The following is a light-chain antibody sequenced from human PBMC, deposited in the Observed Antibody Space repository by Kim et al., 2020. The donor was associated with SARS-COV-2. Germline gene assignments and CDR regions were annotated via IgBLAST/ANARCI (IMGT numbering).Light chain of an antibody. V-gene: IGLV10-54*04. CDR2: RNN. CDR3: SAWDSSLNVWV. Sequence: QTATLTCPGNNNHVGNQGAAWLQQHQGHPPKLLSYRNNNRPSGISERFSASRSGDTASLTITGLQPEDETDYYCSAWDSSLNVWVFGGGTQLTVL. J-gene: IGLJ3*02. CDR1: NNHVGNQG.